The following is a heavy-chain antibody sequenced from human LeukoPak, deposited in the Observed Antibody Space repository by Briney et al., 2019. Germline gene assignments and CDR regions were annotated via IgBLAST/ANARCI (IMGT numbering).Heavy chain of an antibody. V-gene: IGHV1-2*06. D-gene: IGHD2-8*02. CDR1: GYTFTDYY. CDR2: INPNSGGT. Sequence: GASVKVSCKASGYTFTDYYMHWVRQAPGQGLEWMGRINPNSGGTNYAQKFQGRVTMTRDTSISTAYMDLSRLRSDDTAVHYCARSTGHYFDYWGQGILVTVSS. J-gene: IGHJ4*02. CDR3: ARSTGHYFDY.